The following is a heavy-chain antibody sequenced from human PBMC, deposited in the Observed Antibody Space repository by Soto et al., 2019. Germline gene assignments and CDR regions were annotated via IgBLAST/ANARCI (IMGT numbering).Heavy chain of an antibody. Sequence: LRLSCAASGFTFSSYAMHWVRQAPGKGLEWVAVISYDGSNKYYADSVKGRFTISRDNSKNTLYLQMNSLRAEDTAVYYCARGPVSSGWYNWFDPWGQGTLVTVSS. V-gene: IGHV3-30-3*01. J-gene: IGHJ5*02. D-gene: IGHD6-19*01. CDR2: ISYDGSNK. CDR3: ARGPVSSGWYNWFDP. CDR1: GFTFSSYA.